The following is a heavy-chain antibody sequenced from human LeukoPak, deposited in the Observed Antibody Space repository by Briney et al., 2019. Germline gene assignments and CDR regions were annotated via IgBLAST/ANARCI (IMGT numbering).Heavy chain of an antibody. J-gene: IGHJ6*03. CDR2: IYPGDSDT. D-gene: IGHD3-22*01. CDR1: GYSFTSYW. V-gene: IGHV5-51*01. Sequence: GASLKISCKGSGYSFTSYWIGWVRQMPGKGLEWMGIIYPGDSDTRYSPSFQGQVTISADKSISTAYLQWSSLKASDTAMYYCARHIYDYYDSSGYPGYYMDVWGKGTTVTVSS. CDR3: ARHIYDYYDSSGYPGYYMDV.